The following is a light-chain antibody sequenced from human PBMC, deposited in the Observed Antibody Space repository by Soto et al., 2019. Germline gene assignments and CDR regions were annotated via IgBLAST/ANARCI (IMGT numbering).Light chain of an antibody. CDR2: HAS. CDR3: QHYNSYSEA. J-gene: IGKJ1*01. Sequence: DIQMTQSPSTLSASVGDRVTITCRASQSISSWLAWYQQKPGTAPKLLIYHASTLESGVPSRFSGSGSGTEFTLTISSLSPDDFATYYCQHYNSYSEAFGQGTKVDIK. CDR1: QSISSW. V-gene: IGKV1-5*01.